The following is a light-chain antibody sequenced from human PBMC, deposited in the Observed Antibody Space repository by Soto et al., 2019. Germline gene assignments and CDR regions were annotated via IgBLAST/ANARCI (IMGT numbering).Light chain of an antibody. J-gene: IGKJ1*01. Sequence: ETVMTQSPATLSVSPGERATLSCRASQSVSSNLAWFQQKPGQAPRLLIYGASTRDTGIPARFSGSGSGTEFTLTISSLQSEDFAVYHCQQYNKWPPTFGQGTKV. CDR1: QSVSSN. CDR3: QQYNKWPPT. CDR2: GAS. V-gene: IGKV3-15*01.